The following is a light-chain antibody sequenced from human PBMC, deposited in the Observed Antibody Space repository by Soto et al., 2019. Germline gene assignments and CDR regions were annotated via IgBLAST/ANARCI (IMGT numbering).Light chain of an antibody. CDR2: DVS. CDR1: QSVGSD. V-gene: IGKV3-11*01. Sequence: EIVMTQSPATLSVSPGERATLSCRASQSVGSDLAWYQQKPGQAPRLVIYDVSKRATGIPARFSGSGSGTDFTLTISSLEPEDFAVYYCHQRSNWPLTFGGGTKLEIK. CDR3: HQRSNWPLT. J-gene: IGKJ4*01.